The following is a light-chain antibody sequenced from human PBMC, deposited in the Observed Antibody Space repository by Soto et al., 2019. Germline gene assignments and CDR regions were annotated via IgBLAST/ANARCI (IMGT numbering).Light chain of an antibody. Sequence: QSALAQPSSLSGSPGQSITISCTGTSNDVGHFNYVSWFQQHQGKAPKLLIFDVSNWPSGVSDRFSGSKSGNTASLTISGLQPEDEADYYCTSFTTSNTFVFGSGTKVTVL. CDR2: DVS. CDR1: SNDVGHFNY. V-gene: IGLV2-14*03. J-gene: IGLJ1*01. CDR3: TSFTTSNTFV.